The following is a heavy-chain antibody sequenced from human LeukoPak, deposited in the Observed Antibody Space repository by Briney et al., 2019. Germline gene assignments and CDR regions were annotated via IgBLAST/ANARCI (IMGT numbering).Heavy chain of an antibody. CDR1: GYTFTDYY. V-gene: IGHV1-2*02. CDR2: INPNSSDT. CDR3: ARANFLYCSSTTCLFDY. Sequence: ASVKVSCKASGYTFTDYYLHWVRQAPGQGFEWMGWINPNSSDTDYAQKFQGRVTMTRDTSISTAHMEMSRLRSDDTAVYYCARANFLYCSSTTCLFDYWGQGTLVTVSS. J-gene: IGHJ4*02. D-gene: IGHD2-2*01.